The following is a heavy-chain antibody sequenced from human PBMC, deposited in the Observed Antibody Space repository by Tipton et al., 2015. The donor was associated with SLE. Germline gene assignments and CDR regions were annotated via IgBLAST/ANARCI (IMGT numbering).Heavy chain of an antibody. Sequence: SLRLSCAASGFTFINAWMSWVRQAPGKGLEWAGRIKSKTDGGTTDYAAPVKGRFTISRDDSKNTLFLQMNSLKTEDTAVYYCTTRLWSRAFDIWGQGTMVTVSS. CDR3: TTRLWSRAFDI. D-gene: IGHD4/OR15-4a*01. J-gene: IGHJ3*02. CDR2: IKSKTDGGTT. V-gene: IGHV3-15*01. CDR1: GFTFINAW.